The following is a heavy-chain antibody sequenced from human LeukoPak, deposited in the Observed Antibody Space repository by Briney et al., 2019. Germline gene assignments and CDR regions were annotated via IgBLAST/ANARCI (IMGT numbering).Heavy chain of an antibody. D-gene: IGHD1-26*01. CDR1: GGSFSGYY. J-gene: IGHJ5*02. V-gene: IGHV4-34*01. Sequence: SETLSLTCAVYGGSFSGYYWSWIRQPPGKGLEWIGEINHSGSTNYNPSLKSRVTISVGTSKNQFSLKLSSVTAADTAVYYCARVGVVGATHWFDPWGQGTLVTVSS. CDR3: ARVGVVGATHWFDP. CDR2: INHSGST.